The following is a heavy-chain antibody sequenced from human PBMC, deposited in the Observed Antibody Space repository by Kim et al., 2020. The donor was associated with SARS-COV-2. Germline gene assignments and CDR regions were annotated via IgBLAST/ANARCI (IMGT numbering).Heavy chain of an antibody. CDR2: ISSSSSYI. V-gene: IGHV3-21*01. CDR1: GFTFSSYS. D-gene: IGHD6-19*01. CDR3: ASAYSSGWSYFDY. J-gene: IGHJ4*02. Sequence: GGSLRLSCAASGFTFSSYSMNWVRQAPGKGLEWVASISSSSSYIYYADSVKGRFTISRDKAKNSLYLQMNSLRAEDTAVYYCASAYSSGWSYFDYWGQGTLVTVSS.